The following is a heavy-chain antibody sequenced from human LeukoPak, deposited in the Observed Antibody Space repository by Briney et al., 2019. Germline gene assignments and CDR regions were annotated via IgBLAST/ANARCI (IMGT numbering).Heavy chain of an antibody. D-gene: IGHD6-13*01. V-gene: IGHV4-59*01. CDR3: ARDLGIAAAGRGWFDP. CDR1: GVSISSYY. Sequence: SSETLSLTCTVSGVSISSYYWSWIRQPPGKGLEWIGYIYYSGSTNYNPSLKSRVTISVDTSKNQFSLKLSSVTAADTAVYYCARDLGIAAAGRGWFDPWGQGTLVTVSS. J-gene: IGHJ5*02. CDR2: IYYSGST.